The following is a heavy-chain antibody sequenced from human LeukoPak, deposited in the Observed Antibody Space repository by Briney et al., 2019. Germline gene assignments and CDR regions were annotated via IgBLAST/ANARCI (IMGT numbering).Heavy chain of an antibody. Sequence: SETLSLTCTVSGGSISSYYWSWIRQPPGKGPEWIGYIYYSGSTNYNPSLKSRVTISVDTSKNQFSLRLSSVTAADTAIYYCASLDCSDTSCYEFDYWGQGTLVTVSS. CDR3: ASLDCSDTSCYEFDY. J-gene: IGHJ4*02. CDR2: IYYSGST. D-gene: IGHD2-2*01. CDR1: GGSISSYY. V-gene: IGHV4-59*12.